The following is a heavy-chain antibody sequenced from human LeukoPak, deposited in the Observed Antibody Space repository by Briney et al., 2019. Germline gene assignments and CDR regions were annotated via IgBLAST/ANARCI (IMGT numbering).Heavy chain of an antibody. Sequence: GGSLRLSCAASGFTFSSHWMHWVRQAPGKGLEWVAAISYDGSNKYYADSVKGRLTISRDNSKNTLYLQLNSLRPEDTAVYYCAKDLTTWIQLWLLGDWGQGTLVTVSS. V-gene: IGHV3-30*18. CDR3: AKDLTTWIQLWLLGD. CDR2: ISYDGSNK. CDR1: GFTFSSHW. J-gene: IGHJ4*02. D-gene: IGHD5-18*01.